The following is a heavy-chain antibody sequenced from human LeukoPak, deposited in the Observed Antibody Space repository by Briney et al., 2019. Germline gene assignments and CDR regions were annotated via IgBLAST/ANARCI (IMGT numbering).Heavy chain of an antibody. D-gene: IGHD3-9*01. CDR1: EVTVTSNY. V-gene: IGHV3-53*01. CDR3: AKNVREADWYYYYMDV. CDR2: IYPGGDI. Sequence: GGSLRLSCAASEVTVTSNYLSWVRQAPGKGLQWVSVIYPGGDIYYSDSVKGRFLISRDISKNTLYLQMNSLRAEDTAVYYCAKNVREADWYYYYMDVWGKGTTVTVSS. J-gene: IGHJ6*03.